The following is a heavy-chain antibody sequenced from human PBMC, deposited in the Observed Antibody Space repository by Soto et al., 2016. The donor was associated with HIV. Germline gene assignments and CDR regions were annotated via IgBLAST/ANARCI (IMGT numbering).Heavy chain of an antibody. V-gene: IGHV1-8*03. D-gene: IGHD3-9*01. CDR2: MNPKSGNT. Sequence: QVQLVQSGAEVKKPGASVKISCEASGYTFSNYDINWVRQAPGQGLEWMGWMNPKSGNTGYAQKFQSRVTITRNTSISTAYMELSSLRSEDTAMYYCARPGGNYHLLTGPTGFFDLWGRGTLVTVSS. CDR3: ARPGGNYHLLTGPTGFFDL. CDR1: GYTFSNYD. J-gene: IGHJ2*01.